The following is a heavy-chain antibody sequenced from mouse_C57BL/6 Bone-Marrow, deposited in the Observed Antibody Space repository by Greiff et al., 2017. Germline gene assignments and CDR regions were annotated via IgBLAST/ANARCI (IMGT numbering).Heavy chain of an antibody. Sequence: VQLQQPGAELVRPGTSVKLSCKASGYTFTSYWMHWVKQRPGQGLEWIGVIDPSDSYTNYNQKFKGKATLTVDTSSSTAYMQLSSLTSEDSAVYYCAREVLYYYGSSYFDYWGQGTTLTVSS. D-gene: IGHD1-1*01. CDR1: GYTFTSYW. V-gene: IGHV1-59*01. J-gene: IGHJ2*01. CDR2: IDPSDSYT. CDR3: AREVLYYYGSSYFDY.